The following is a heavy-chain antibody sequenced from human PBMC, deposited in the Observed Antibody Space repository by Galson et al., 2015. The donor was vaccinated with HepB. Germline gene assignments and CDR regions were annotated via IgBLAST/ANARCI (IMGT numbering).Heavy chain of an antibody. J-gene: IGHJ6*03. CDR2: IYPDDSNT. D-gene: IGHD3-16*02. CDR3: ARGGGVSNYYYYIDV. Sequence: QSGAEVKKPGESLKISCKGSGYSFASYWIAWVRQMPGKGLEWMGIIYPDDSNTRYNPSFQGQVTISADKSISTAYLQWSSLKASDTAMYYCARGGGVSNYYYYIDVWGKGTTVTVSS. CDR1: GYSFASYW. V-gene: IGHV5-51*01.